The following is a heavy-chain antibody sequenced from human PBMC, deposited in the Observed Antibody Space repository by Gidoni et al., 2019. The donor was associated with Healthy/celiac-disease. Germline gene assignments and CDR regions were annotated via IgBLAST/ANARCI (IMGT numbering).Heavy chain of an antibody. D-gene: IGHD3-16*02. V-gene: IGHV4-31*03. CDR1: GGSISSGGYY. CDR3: AREARVIARGNNVAFDI. Sequence: QVQLQESGPGLVKPSQTLSLTCTVSGGSISSGGYYWSWIRQHPGKGLEWIGYIYYSGSTYYNPSLKSRVTISVDTSKNQFSLKLSSVTAADTAVYYCAREARVIARGNNVAFDIWGQGTMVTVSS. CDR2: IYYSGST. J-gene: IGHJ3*02.